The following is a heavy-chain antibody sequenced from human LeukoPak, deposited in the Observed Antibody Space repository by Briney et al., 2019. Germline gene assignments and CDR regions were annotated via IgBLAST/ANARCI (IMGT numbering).Heavy chain of an antibody. CDR1: GFTFSSYA. J-gene: IGHJ4*02. Sequence: GGSLRLSCAASGFTFSSYAMHWVRQAPGKGLEWVAVISYDGSNKYYADSVKGRFTISRDNSKNTPYLQMNSLRAEDTAVYYCARDDFWSGYGYWGQGTLVTVSS. V-gene: IGHV3-30*04. CDR2: ISYDGSNK. CDR3: ARDDFWSGYGY. D-gene: IGHD3-3*01.